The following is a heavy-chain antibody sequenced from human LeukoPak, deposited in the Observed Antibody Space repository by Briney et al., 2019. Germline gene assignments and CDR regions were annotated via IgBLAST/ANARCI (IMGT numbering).Heavy chain of an antibody. CDR1: GFTFSSYW. Sequence: PGGSLRLSCAASGFTFSSYWMSWVRQAPGKGLEWVANIKQDGSEKYYVDSVKGRFTISRDNAKNSLYLQMNSLRAEDTAVYYCAKDRAVAGSRRGVNWFDPWGQGTLVTVSS. CDR2: IKQDGSEK. V-gene: IGHV3-7*03. CDR3: AKDRAVAGSRRGVNWFDP. J-gene: IGHJ5*02. D-gene: IGHD6-19*01.